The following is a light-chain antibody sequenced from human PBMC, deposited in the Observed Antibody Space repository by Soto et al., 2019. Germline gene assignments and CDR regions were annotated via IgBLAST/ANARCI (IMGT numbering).Light chain of an antibody. J-gene: IGKJ1*01. CDR2: RAS. V-gene: IGKV3-15*01. CDR3: QHYNNWPPWT. Sequence: EIVMTQSPATLSVSPGERATLSCRASQSVSSNLAWYQQKPGQAPRLLIYRASTRATGIPVRFSGGGSGTDFTLTISSLQSEDFAVYYCQHYNNWPPWTFGQGTKVEIK. CDR1: QSVSSN.